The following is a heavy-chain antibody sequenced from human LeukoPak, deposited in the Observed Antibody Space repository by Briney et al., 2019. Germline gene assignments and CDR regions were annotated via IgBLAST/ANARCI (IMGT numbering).Heavy chain of an antibody. CDR1: GFIFSNFW. J-gene: IGHJ5*02. V-gene: IGHV3-7*01. CDR2: IKQDGDEI. Sequence: PGGSLRLSCAASGFIFSNFWMSWVRQAPGKRPEWVANIKQDGDEIYYLDSVKGRFTVSRDNAKNSLYLQMNTLRAEDTAVYYCAKDQRAPEIVVVITPWFDPWGQGTLVTVSS. CDR3: AKDQRAPEIVVVITPWFDP. D-gene: IGHD3-22*01.